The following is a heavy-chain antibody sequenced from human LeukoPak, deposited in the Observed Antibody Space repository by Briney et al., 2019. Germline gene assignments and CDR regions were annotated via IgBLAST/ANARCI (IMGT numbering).Heavy chain of an antibody. CDR1: GFTFSSYL. CDR2: INSDGTIT. J-gene: IGHJ4*02. D-gene: IGHD5-18*01. V-gene: IGHV3-74*01. CDR3: AREGRGYSYALDY. Sequence: GGSLRLSCAASGFTFSSYLMHWVGQVPGKGPMWVSHINSDGTITTYADSVKGRFTISRDNARNTLYLQMNSLRVEDTAVYYCAREGRGYSYALDYWGQGTLVTVSS.